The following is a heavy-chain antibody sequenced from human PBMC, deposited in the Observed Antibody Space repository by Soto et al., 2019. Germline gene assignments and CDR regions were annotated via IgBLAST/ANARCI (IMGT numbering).Heavy chain of an antibody. CDR1: GFTFSSYW. D-gene: IGHD5-12*01. V-gene: IGHV3-11*05. CDR3: ARDHHRYSGYDYVDY. J-gene: IGHJ4*02. Sequence: GGSLRLSCAASGFTFSSYWMSWIRQAPGKGLEWVSYISSSSSYTNYADSVKGRFTIPRDNAKNSLYLQMNSLRAEDTAVYYCARDHHRYSGYDYVDYWGQGTLVTVSS. CDR2: ISSSSSYT.